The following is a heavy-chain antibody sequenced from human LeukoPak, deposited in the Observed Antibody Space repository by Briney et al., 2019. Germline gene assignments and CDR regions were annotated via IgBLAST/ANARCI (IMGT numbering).Heavy chain of an antibody. CDR2: INQDGSEK. Sequence: GGSLRLSRAASRFSFRSYWMTWVRPPPAKGLAWVANINQDGSEKYYVDSVQGRFTISSDNDNNSLYLQMNSLDADDTACDYLPRDRRCSRASCYYFDYCGQGTLVTVSS. CDR1: RFSFRSYW. CDR3: PRDRRCSRASCYYFDY. V-gene: IGHV3-7*04. D-gene: IGHD2-2*01. J-gene: IGHJ4*02.